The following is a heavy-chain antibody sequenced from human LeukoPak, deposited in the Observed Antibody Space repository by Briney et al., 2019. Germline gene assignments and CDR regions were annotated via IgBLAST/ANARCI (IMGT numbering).Heavy chain of an antibody. D-gene: IGHD4-23*01. V-gene: IGHV3-30*18. Sequence: GGSLRLSCAASGFTFSSYAMSWVRQAPGKGLEWVAVISYDGSNKYYADSVKGRFTISRDNSKNTLYLQMNSLRAEDTAVYYCAKKLNYWGQGTLVTVSS. CDR3: AKKLNY. CDR1: GFTFSSYA. CDR2: ISYDGSNK. J-gene: IGHJ4*02.